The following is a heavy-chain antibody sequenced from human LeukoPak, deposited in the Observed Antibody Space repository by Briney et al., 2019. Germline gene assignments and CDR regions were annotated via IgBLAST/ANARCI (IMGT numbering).Heavy chain of an antibody. Sequence: SGPTLVNPPQTLTLTCTFSAFSLRTGGMWVGWIRQPPGKALEWLPLIDWVDDKYYSTSLKTRLTISKDTSKNQVVLTMTNMGPVDTATYYCARYVDTLFDYWGQGTLVTVSS. CDR2: IDWVDDK. CDR1: AFSLRTGGMW. V-gene: IGHV2-70*01. J-gene: IGHJ4*02. CDR3: ARYVDTLFDY. D-gene: IGHD5-18*01.